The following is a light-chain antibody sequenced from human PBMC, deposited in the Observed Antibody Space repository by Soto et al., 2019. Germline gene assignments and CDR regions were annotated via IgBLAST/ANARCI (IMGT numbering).Light chain of an antibody. CDR1: QTIVGSY. J-gene: IGKJ1*01. CDR3: QLGG. CDR2: GAS. Sequence: ENGLMQSPGTMSLSPGERATLSCRASQTIVGSYLAWYQQKPGQAPRLLIYGASTRASGIPDRFSGGGSGTDFTLTISRLEPEDSAVYYCQLGGFGQGTKVEIQ. V-gene: IGKV3-20*01.